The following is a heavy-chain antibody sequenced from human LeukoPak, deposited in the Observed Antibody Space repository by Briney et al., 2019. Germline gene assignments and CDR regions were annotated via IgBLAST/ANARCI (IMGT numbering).Heavy chain of an antibody. CDR1: GYTFTGYY. Sequence: ASVKVSCKASGYTFTGYYMHWVRQAPGRGLEWMGWINPNSGGTNYAQKFQGRVTMTRDTSISTAYMELSRLRSGDTAVYYCARYPLVTEAFDIWGQGTMVTVSS. V-gene: IGHV1-2*02. CDR3: ARYPLVTEAFDI. D-gene: IGHD1-26*01. J-gene: IGHJ3*02. CDR2: INPNSGGT.